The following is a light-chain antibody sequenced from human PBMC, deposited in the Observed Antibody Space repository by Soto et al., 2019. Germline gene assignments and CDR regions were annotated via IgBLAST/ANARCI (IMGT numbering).Light chain of an antibody. J-gene: IGKJ1*01. CDR2: GAS. CDR3: QQYGSSPTWT. V-gene: IGKV3-20*01. Sequence: EIVLTQSPGTLSLSPGERATLSCRASQSVSSSYLAWYQQKPGQAPRLLIYGASSRATGIPDRFSGSGSGTDFNLTISRLEPEDFAVYYCQQYGSSPTWTFGQGTKV. CDR1: QSVSSSY.